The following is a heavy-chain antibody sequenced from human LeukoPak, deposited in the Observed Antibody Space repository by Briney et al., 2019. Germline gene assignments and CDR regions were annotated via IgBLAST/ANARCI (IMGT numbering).Heavy chain of an antibody. CDR3: ARLFPSWYGPRYFDY. V-gene: IGHV3-53*01. CDR1: GFTVSSNY. Sequence: GGSLRLSCAASGFTVSSNYMSWVRQAPGKGLEWVSVIYSGGSTYYADSVKGRFTISRDNSKNTLYLQMSSLRAEDTAVYYCARLFPSWYGPRYFDYWGQGTLVTVSS. J-gene: IGHJ4*02. D-gene: IGHD6-13*01. CDR2: IYSGGST.